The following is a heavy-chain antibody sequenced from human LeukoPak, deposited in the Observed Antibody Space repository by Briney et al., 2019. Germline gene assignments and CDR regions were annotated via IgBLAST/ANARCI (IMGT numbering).Heavy chain of an antibody. J-gene: IGHJ5*02. CDR3: VRSPLGPNNWFDP. CDR2: INPSGGST. CDR1: GYTFTSYY. V-gene: IGHV1-46*01. Sequence: GASVKVSCKASGYTFTSYYMHWVRQAPGQGLEWMGIINPSGGSTSYAQKFQGRVTMTRDMSTSTVYMELSSLRSEDTAVYYCVRSPLGPNNWFDPWGQGTLVTVSS.